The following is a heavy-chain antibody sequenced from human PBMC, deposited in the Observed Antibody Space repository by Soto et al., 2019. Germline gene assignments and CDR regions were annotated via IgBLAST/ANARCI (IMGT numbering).Heavy chain of an antibody. J-gene: IGHJ4*02. CDR2: IYYSGST. V-gene: IGHV4-39*01. CDR3: ATKTPKHYDILTGYYYFDY. Sequence: PSETLSLTCTVSGGSISSSSYYWGWIRQPPGKGLEWIGSIYYSGSTYYNPSLKSRVTISVDTSKNQFSLKLSSVTAADTAVYYCATKTPKHYDILTGYYYFDYWGQGTLVTVSS. CDR1: GGSISSSSYY. D-gene: IGHD3-9*01.